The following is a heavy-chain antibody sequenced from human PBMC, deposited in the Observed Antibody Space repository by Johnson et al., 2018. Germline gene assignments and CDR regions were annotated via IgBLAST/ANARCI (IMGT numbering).Heavy chain of an antibody. CDR1: GFTFSSYG. CDR3: ARAHCSSTSCYTCALDI. J-gene: IGHJ3*02. CDR2: IWYDGSHK. D-gene: IGHD2-2*02. Sequence: QVQLVESGGGVVQPGRSLRLSCAASGFTFSSYGMHWVRQGPGKGLEWVAVIWYDGSHKDYADSVKGRFTISRANSNNTLYLQMNSLRAEDTAVYYCARAHCSSTSCYTCALDIWGQGTMVTVSS. V-gene: IGHV3-33*01.